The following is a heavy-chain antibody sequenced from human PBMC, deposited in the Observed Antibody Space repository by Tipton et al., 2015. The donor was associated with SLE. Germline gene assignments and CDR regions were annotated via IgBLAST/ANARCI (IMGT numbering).Heavy chain of an antibody. CDR2: IYYSGST. CDR3: AREGYARWFDP. V-gene: IGHV4-59*01. Sequence: TLSLTCTVSGGSISSYYWSWIRQPPGKGLEWIGYIYYSGSTNCNPSLKSRVTISVDTSKNQFSLKLSSVTAADAAVYYCAREGYARWFDPWGQGTLVTVS. CDR1: GGSISSYY. J-gene: IGHJ5*02. D-gene: IGHD2-2*01.